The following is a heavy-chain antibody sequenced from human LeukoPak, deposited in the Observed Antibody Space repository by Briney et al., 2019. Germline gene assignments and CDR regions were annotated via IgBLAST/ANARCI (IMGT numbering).Heavy chain of an antibody. CDR2: IYYSGST. J-gene: IGHJ5*02. V-gene: IGHV4-61*08. CDR3: ASTLEGATTWFDP. D-gene: IGHD1-26*01. Sequence: SETLSLTCTVSGGSISSGGYYWSWIRQHPGKGLEWIGYIYYSGSTNYNPSLKSRVTISVDTSKNQFSLKLSSVTAADTAVYYCASTLEGATTWFDPWGQGTLVTVSS. CDR1: GGSISSGGYY.